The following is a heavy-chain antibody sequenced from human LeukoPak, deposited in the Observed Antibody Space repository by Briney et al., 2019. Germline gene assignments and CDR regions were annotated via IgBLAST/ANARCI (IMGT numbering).Heavy chain of an antibody. CDR1: GFTFSSNG. J-gene: IGHJ4*01. V-gene: IGHV3-30*03. Sequence: GGSLRLSCAASGFTFSSNGMHWVRQAPGKGLEWVAAISSDGSNKYYADSVKGRFTISRDNSKNTLYLQMNSLRDEDTAVYYCARDRSRSWCLDYWGQGTLVTVSS. CDR3: ARDRSRSWCLDY. CDR2: ISSDGSNK. D-gene: IGHD6-13*01.